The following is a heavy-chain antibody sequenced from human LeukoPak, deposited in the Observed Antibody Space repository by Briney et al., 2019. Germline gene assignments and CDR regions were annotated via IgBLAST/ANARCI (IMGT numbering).Heavy chain of an antibody. V-gene: IGHV3-23*01. CDR1: GFTYSSYA. Sequence: GGSLRLSCAASGFTYSSYAMGWVRQAPGKGLEWVSGISGSGGGTYYADSVKGRFTISRDNSKNTLYLQMNSLRAEDTAVYYCARGSYMDVWGKGTTVTVSS. CDR3: ARGSYMDV. J-gene: IGHJ6*03. CDR2: ISGSGGGT.